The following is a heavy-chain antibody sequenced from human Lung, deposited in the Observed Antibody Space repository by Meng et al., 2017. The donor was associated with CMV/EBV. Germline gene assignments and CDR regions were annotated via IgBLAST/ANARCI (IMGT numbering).Heavy chain of an antibody. CDR1: GFTFRTYP. CDR3: AKTFYGSSWYDGYYFDY. CDR2: ISNSGGYST. D-gene: IGHD6-13*01. Sequence: GGSLRLSCAASGFTFRTYPMSWVRQAPGKGLEWVPTISNSGGYSTYYADSVEGRFTISRDNSKNTLYLQMNSLRVDDTAVYYCAKTFYGSSWYDGYYFDYWGQGTLVTVSS. V-gene: IGHV3-23*01. J-gene: IGHJ4*02.